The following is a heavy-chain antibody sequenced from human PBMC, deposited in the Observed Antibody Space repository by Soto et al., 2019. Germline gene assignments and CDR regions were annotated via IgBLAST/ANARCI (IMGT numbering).Heavy chain of an antibody. V-gene: IGHV3-23*01. Sequence: EVQLLESGGDLVQPGGSLRLSCAASGFIFTSYAMSWVRQAPGKGLEWVSGISGSGSSTYYADSVKGRFTISRDKSKNTLYVQMNSLRDEDTAVYYCAKDLRATTSRGVFDIWGQGTMVTVSS. CDR2: ISGSGSST. J-gene: IGHJ3*02. D-gene: IGHD5-12*01. CDR1: GFIFTSYA. CDR3: AKDLRATTSRGVFDI.